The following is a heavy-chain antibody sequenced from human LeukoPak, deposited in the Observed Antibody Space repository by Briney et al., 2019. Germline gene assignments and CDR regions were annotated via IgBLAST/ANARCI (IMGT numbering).Heavy chain of an antibody. CDR1: GGSFSGYY. V-gene: IGHV4-34*01. D-gene: IGHD3-9*01. Sequence: SETLSLTCAVYGGSFSGYYWSWIRQPPGKELEWIGEINHSGSTNYNPSLKSRVTISVDTSKNQFSLKLSSVTAADTAVYYCARGVRKLRYFDWFGYWGQGTLVTVSS. CDR3: ARGVRKLRYFDWFGY. J-gene: IGHJ4*02. CDR2: INHSGST.